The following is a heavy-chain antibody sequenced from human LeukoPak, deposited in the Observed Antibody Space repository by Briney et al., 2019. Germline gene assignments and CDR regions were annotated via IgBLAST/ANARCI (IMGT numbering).Heavy chain of an antibody. D-gene: IGHD3-22*01. CDR1: GGSISSYY. CDR2: IYYSGST. Sequence: SETLSLTCTVSGGSISSYYWSWIRQPPGKGLEWIGYIYYSGSTNYNPSLKSRVTISVDTSKNQFSLKLSSVTAADTAVYYCARHSSVRVVVLDYWGQGTLVTVSS. CDR3: ARHSSVRVVVLDY. J-gene: IGHJ4*02. V-gene: IGHV4-59*08.